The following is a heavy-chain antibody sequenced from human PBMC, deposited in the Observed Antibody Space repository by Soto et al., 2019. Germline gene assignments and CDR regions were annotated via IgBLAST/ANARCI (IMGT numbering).Heavy chain of an antibody. V-gene: IGHV1-69*12. J-gene: IGHJ6*03. CDR2: IITVFRTT. CDR3: ARGDSRGYYMDV. Sequence: QAQLVQSGAEVKKPGSSVKVSCKSSGGKFNTYVFTWVRQAPGQGLEWMGGIITVFRTTMYAQDFEDRVTTTADESTSTVFMEVSSLRSEDTAIYYCARGDSRGYYMDVWGQGTTVTVSS. CDR1: GGKFNTYV. D-gene: IGHD3-10*01.